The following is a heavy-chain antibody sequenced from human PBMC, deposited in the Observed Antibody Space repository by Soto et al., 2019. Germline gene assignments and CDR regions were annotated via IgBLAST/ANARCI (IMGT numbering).Heavy chain of an antibody. J-gene: IGHJ5*02. Sequence: SETLSLTCTVTGGAISGYYWTWIRQSAGGGLEWIGRIYSSGSTNYNPSLKSRVTISLDTSMNHFSLRLSSVTAADTAVYYCARGQRFSDWFDPWGQGTLVTVSS. D-gene: IGHD3-3*01. CDR3: ARGQRFSDWFDP. V-gene: IGHV4-4*07. CDR2: IYSSGST. CDR1: GGAISGYY.